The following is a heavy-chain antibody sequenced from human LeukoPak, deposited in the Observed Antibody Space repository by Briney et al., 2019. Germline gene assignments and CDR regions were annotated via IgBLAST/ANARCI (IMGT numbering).Heavy chain of an antibody. CDR1: GFTFSSYE. CDR3: ASPWDYGAH. Sequence: PGGSLRLSCAASGFTFSSYEMNWVRQASGKGLEWVLYISNSGSTIFYADSVRGRLTISKDNANNSLYLQMNSVRAEDTAVYYCASPWDYGAHWGQGTLVTVSS. D-gene: IGHD4-17*01. CDR2: ISNSGSTI. V-gene: IGHV3-48*03. J-gene: IGHJ4*02.